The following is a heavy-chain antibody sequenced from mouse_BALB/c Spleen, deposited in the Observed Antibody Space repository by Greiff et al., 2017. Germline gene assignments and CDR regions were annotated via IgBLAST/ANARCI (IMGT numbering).Heavy chain of an antibody. Sequence: EVKLVESGPELVKPGASVKVSCKASGYAFTSYNMYWVKQSHGKSLEWIGYIDPYNGGTSYNQKFKGKATLTVDKSSSTAYMHLNSLTSEDSAVYYCARSEGYRYDEGSLYWGQGTTLTVSS. CDR3: ARSEGYRYDEGSLY. J-gene: IGHJ2*01. D-gene: IGHD2-14*01. V-gene: IGHV1S135*01. CDR1: GYAFTSYN. CDR2: IDPYNGGT.